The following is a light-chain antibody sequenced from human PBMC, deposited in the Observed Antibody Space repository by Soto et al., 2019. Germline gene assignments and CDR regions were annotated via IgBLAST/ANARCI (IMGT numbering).Light chain of an antibody. J-gene: IGLJ1*01. CDR3: NSYTTSNTRQIV. V-gene: IGLV2-14*01. CDR1: SSDVGGYNY. CDR2: DVS. Sequence: QSALTQPASVSGSPGQSITISCTGTSSDVGGYNYVSWYQQHPGKAPKFMIYDVSNRPSGVSTRFSGSKSGNTASLTISGLQAEDDADYYCNSYTTSNTRQIVFGTGTQLTVL.